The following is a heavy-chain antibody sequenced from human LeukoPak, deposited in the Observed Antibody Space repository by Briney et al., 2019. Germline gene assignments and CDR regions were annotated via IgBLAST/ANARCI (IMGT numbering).Heavy chain of an antibody. CDR3: ARASPVVDAFDI. J-gene: IGHJ3*02. Sequence: PSETLSLTCAVYGGSFSGYYWSWIRQPPGKGLEWIGEINHSGSTYYNPSLKSRVTISVDRSKNQFSLKLSSVTAADTAVYYCARASPVVDAFDIWGQGTMVTVSS. V-gene: IGHV4-34*01. D-gene: IGHD4-23*01. CDR2: INHSGST. CDR1: GGSFSGYY.